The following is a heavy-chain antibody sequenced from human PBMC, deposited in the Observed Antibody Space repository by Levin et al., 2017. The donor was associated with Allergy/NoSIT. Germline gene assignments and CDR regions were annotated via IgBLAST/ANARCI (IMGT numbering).Heavy chain of an antibody. CDR2: IYWDDHK. D-gene: IGHD3-9*01. J-gene: IGHJ4*02. CDR1: GFSLTTTGVG. CDR3: AHSLVYPGGY. Sequence: SGPTLVKPTQTLTLTCTFSGFSLTTTGVGVGWIRQPPGKALEWLALIYWDDHKRYSPSLQSRLTITKDSSKNQVVLTMTNMAPVDTATDYCAHSLVYPGGYWVQGTLVIVSS. V-gene: IGHV2-5*02.